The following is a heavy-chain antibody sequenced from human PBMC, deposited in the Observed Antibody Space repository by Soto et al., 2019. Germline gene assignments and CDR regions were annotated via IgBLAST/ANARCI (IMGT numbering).Heavy chain of an antibody. CDR1: GFTFSSYW. V-gene: IGHV3-74*01. Sequence: PGGSLRLSCAASGFTFSSYWMHWVRQAPGKGLVWVSRINSDGSSTSYADSVKGRFTISRDNAKNTLYLQMNSLRAEDTAVYYCARVSDTAMGFDFDYWGQGTLVTVSS. D-gene: IGHD5-18*01. CDR3: ARVSDTAMGFDFDY. J-gene: IGHJ4*02. CDR2: INSDGSST.